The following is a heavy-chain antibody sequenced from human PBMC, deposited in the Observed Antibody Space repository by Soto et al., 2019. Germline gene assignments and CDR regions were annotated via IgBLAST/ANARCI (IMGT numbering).Heavy chain of an antibody. CDR2: ISTYNGNT. CDR3: ARDTSNYFDF. D-gene: IGHD2-2*01. Sequence: RASVKVSCKASGYTFTSYGISWVRQAPGQGLEWIGWISTYNGNTNYVPKFQGRITMTTDTSTSTAYMELRSLRSDDTALYFCARDTSNYFDFWGQGTPVTVSS. V-gene: IGHV1-18*04. CDR1: GYTFTSYG. J-gene: IGHJ4*02.